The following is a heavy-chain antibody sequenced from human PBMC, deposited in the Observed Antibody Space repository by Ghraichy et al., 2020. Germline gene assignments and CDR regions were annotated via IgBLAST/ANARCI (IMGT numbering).Heavy chain of an antibody. CDR2: ISWDGGST. J-gene: IGHJ6*02. CDR1: GFTFDDYT. V-gene: IGHV3-43*01. CDR3: AKEMEPENLYYYYYGMDV. Sequence: GGSLRLSCAASGFTFDDYTMHWVRQALGKGLEWVSLISWDGGSTYYADSVKGRFTISRDNSKNSLYLQMNSLRTEDTALYYCAKEMEPENLYYYYYGMDVWGQGTTVTVSS. D-gene: IGHD1-14*01.